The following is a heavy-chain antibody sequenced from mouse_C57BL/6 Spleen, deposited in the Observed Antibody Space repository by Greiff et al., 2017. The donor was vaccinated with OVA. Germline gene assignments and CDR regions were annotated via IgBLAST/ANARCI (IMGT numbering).Heavy chain of an antibody. J-gene: IGHJ4*01. CDR2: IDPSDSYT. CDR1: GYTFTSYW. V-gene: IGHV1-50*01. Sequence: QVQLQQPGAELVKPGASVKLSCKASGYTFTSYWMQWVKQRPGQGLEWIGEIDPSDSYTNYTQKFKGQATLTVDTSSSTAYMQLSSLTSEDSAVYYCARSPLTGKEDYYAMDYWGQGTSVTVSS. D-gene: IGHD4-1*01. CDR3: ARSPLTGKEDYYAMDY.